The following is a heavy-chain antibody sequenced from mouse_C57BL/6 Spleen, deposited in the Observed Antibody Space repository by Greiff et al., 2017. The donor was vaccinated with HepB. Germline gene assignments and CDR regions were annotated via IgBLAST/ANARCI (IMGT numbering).Heavy chain of an antibody. CDR2: INPSTGGT. D-gene: IGHD3-2*02. V-gene: IGHV1-42*01. Sequence: EVQLQQYGPELVKPGASVKISCKASGYSFTGYYMNWVKQSPEKSLEWIGEINPSTGGTTYNQKFKAKATLTVDKSSSTAYMQLKSLTSEDSAVYYCARSAQANAMDYWGQGTSVTVSS. CDR3: ARSAQANAMDY. J-gene: IGHJ4*01. CDR1: GYSFTGYY.